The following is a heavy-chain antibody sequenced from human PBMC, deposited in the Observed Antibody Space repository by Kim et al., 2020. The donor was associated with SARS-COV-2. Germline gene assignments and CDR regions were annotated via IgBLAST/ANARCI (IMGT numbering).Heavy chain of an antibody. V-gene: IGHV3-21*01. D-gene: IGHD3-22*01. Sequence: YYADSVKARFTISRDNAKNSLYLQMNSRRAEDTAVYYCARSSSGYYGFDYWGQGTLVTVSS. CDR3: ARSSSGYYGFDY. J-gene: IGHJ4*02.